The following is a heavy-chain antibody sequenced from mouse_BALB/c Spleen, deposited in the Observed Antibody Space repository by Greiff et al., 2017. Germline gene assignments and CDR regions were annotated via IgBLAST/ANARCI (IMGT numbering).Heavy chain of an antibody. D-gene: IGHD2-4*01. CDR1: GFTFTDYY. J-gene: IGHJ3*01. CDR3: ARDLISLYDYETWFAY. Sequence: EVKLQESGGGLVQPGGSLRLSCATSGFTFTDYYMSWVRQPPGKALEWLGFIRNKANGYTTEYCASVKGRFTISRDNSQSILYLQMNTLRAEDSATYYCARDLISLYDYETWFAYWGQGTLVTVSA. CDR2: IRNKANGYTT. V-gene: IGHV7-3*02.